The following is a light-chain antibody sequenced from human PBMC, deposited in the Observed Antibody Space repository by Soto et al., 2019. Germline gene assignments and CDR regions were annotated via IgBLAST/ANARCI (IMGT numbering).Light chain of an antibody. CDR2: DAS. CDR3: QHYSTLWS. J-gene: IGKJ1*01. V-gene: IGKV1-5*01. Sequence: DIQMTQSPSTVSASVGDRVTITCRASQSISRGLAWYQQKPGKAPNLLIYDASTLESGVPSRFSGSGSGTDVTLTISSLQSEDFATYWCQHYSTLWSFGQGTTVE. CDR1: QSISRG.